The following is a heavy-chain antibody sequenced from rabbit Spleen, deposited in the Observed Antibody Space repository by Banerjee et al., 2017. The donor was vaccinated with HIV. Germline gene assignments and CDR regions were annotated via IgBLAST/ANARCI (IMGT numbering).Heavy chain of an antibody. V-gene: IGHV1S40*01. CDR3: ARGSATMTMVITGYYLSL. CDR1: GFSFSRGYD. D-gene: IGHD2-1*01. Sequence: QSLEESGGGLVQPEGSLTLTCTPSGFSFSRGYDMCWVRQAPGKGLEWIGCIYTGGSGSTAYASWAKGRFTISKTSSTTVTLQLNSLTAADTATYFCARGSATMTMVITGYYLSLWGQGTLVTVS. J-gene: IGHJ3*01. CDR2: IYTGGSGST.